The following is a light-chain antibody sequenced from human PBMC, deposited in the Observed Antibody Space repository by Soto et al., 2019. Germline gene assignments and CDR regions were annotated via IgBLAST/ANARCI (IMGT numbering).Light chain of an antibody. Sequence: QSVLTQPASVSGSPGQSITISCTGTSSDVGGYSYVSWYQQHPGDAPKLMIYHVTNRPSGFSDRFSGSKSGNTASLTISGLQAEDEADYYCSSYTSSTVYIFGTGTKVTVL. CDR3: SSYTSSTVYI. CDR2: HVT. J-gene: IGLJ1*01. CDR1: SSDVGGYSY. V-gene: IGLV2-14*03.